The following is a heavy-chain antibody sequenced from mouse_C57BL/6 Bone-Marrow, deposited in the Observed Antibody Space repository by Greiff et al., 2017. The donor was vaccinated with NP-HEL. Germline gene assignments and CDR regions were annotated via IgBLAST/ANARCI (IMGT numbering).Heavy chain of an antibody. V-gene: IGHV5-17*01. CDR3: ASYGSSYGYFDY. J-gene: IGHJ2*01. CDR1: GFTFSDYG. Sequence: EVKLMESGGGLVKPGGSLTLSCAASGFTFSDYGMHWVRQAPEKGLEWVAYISSGSSTIYYADTVKGRFTISRDNAKNTLFLQMTSLRSEDTAMYYCASYGSSYGYFDYWGQGTTLTVSS. D-gene: IGHD1-1*01. CDR2: ISSGSSTI.